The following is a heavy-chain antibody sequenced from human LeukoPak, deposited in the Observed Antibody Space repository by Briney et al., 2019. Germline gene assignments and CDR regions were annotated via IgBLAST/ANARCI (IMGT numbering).Heavy chain of an antibody. CDR1: GGSFSGYY. D-gene: IGHD6-13*01. CDR2: INHSGST. Sequence: NPSETLSLTCAVYGGSFSGYYWSWIRQPPGKGLEWIGEINHSGSTNYNPSLKSRVTISVDTSKNQFSLKLSSVTAADTGVYYCAREGGVRSSWYINYYYGMDVWGKGTTVTVSS. V-gene: IGHV4-34*01. J-gene: IGHJ6*04. CDR3: AREGGVRSSWYINYYYGMDV.